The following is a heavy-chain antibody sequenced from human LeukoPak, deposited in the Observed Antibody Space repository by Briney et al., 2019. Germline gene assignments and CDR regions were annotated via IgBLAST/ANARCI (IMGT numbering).Heavy chain of an antibody. V-gene: IGHV3-23*01. Sequence: PGGSLRLSCAAFGFTFSSYAMSWVRQAPGKGLEWVSSISGSAGSTYYADSVKGRFTISRDNAKNSLYLQMNSLRAEDTAVYYCAELGITMIGGVWGKGTTVTISS. D-gene: IGHD3-10*02. CDR1: GFTFSSYA. CDR3: AELGITMIGGV. J-gene: IGHJ6*04. CDR2: ISGSAGST.